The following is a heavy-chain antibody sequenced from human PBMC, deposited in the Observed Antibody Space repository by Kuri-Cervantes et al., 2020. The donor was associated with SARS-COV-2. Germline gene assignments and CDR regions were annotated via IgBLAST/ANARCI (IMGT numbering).Heavy chain of an antibody. CDR2: ISGSGGST. D-gene: IGHD3-22*01. J-gene: IGHJ4*02. Sequence: GESLKISCAASGFTFSSYAMSWVRQAPGKGLEWVSAISGSGGSTYYAGSVKGRFTISRDNSKNTLYLQMNSLRAEDTAVYYCAKDYYDSSGYYYTSGDYWGQGTLVTVSS. V-gene: IGHV3-23*01. CDR3: AKDYYDSSGYYYTSGDY. CDR1: GFTFSSYA.